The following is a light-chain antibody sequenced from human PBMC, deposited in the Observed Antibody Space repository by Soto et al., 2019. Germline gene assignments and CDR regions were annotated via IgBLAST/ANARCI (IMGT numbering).Light chain of an antibody. J-gene: IGKJ3*01. CDR3: QQYYDTPFT. CDR1: QSLLYSSNNKNY. V-gene: IGKV4-1*01. CDR2: WAS. Sequence: DIVMTQSPDSLAVSLGERATINCKSSQSLLYSSNNKNYLAWFQQKPGQPTNLLIYWASIRESGVPDRFSGSGSGKDFTLTISSLQAEDVAVYYCQQYYDTPFTFGPGTKVDIK.